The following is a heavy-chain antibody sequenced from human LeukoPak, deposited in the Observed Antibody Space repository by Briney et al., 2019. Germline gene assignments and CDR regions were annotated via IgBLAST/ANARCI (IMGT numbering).Heavy chain of an antibody. V-gene: IGHV3-30*02. CDR3: AKGRDTYQYGMDV. CDR2: ILYGGSNK. J-gene: IGHJ6*02. CDR1: GFTFSSYA. Sequence: PGGSLRLSCAASGFTFSSYAMQWVRQAPGKGLEWVAFILYGGSNKYYADSVKGRFTISRDNSKNTLYLQMNSQTAEDTAVYYCAKGRDTYQYGMDVWGQGTTVTVSS.